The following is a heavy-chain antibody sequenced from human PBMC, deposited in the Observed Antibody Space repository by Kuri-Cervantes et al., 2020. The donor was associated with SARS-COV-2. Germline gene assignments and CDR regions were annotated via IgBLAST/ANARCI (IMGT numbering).Heavy chain of an antibody. CDR3: AKETTGYYYYMDV. CDR2: ISGGGGST. J-gene: IGHJ6*03. CDR1: GFTFSSYA. V-gene: IGHV3-23*01. Sequence: GEFLKISCAASGFTFSSYAMSWVRQAPGKGLEWVSAISGGGGSTYYADSVKGRFTISRDNSKNTLYLQMNSLRAEDTAVYYCAKETTGYYYYMDVWGKGTTVTVSS. D-gene: IGHD4-17*01.